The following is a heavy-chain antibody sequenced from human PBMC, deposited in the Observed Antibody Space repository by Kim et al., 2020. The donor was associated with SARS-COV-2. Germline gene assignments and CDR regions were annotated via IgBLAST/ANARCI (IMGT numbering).Heavy chain of an antibody. CDR2: FDPEDGET. Sequence: ASVKVSCKVSGYTLTELSMHWVRQAPGKGLEWMGGFDPEDGETIYAQKFQGRVTMTEDTSTDTAYMELSSLRSEDTAVYYCATDQGYGDYLYDLYYWGQGTLVTVSS. CDR3: ATDQGYGDYLYDLYY. D-gene: IGHD4-17*01. J-gene: IGHJ4*02. V-gene: IGHV1-24*01. CDR1: GYTLTELS.